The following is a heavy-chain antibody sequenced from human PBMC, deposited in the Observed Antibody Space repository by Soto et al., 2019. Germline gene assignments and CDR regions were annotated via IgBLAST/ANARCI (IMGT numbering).Heavy chain of an antibody. CDR1: DGSVTDYY. D-gene: IGHD3-10*01. CDR2: IYYSGST. CDR3: ARVGGFGATTIDY. V-gene: IGHV4-30-4*01. Sequence: SETLSLTCSVSDGSVTDYYWSWIRQPPGKGLEWIGYIYYSGSTYYNPSLKSRVTISVDTSKNQFSLKLSSVTAADTAVYYCARVGGFGATTIDYWGQGTLVTVSS. J-gene: IGHJ4*02.